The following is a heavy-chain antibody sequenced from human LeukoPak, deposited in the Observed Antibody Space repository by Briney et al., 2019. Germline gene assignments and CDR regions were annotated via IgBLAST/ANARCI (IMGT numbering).Heavy chain of an antibody. Sequence: ASVKVSCKASGYTFTSYGISWMRQAPGKGLERMGWISAYNGNTNYARKLQGRATMTTDTSTSTAYMELRSLRSDDTAVYYCARAYGDYVFSPPDNYYYYYMDVWGKGTTVTISS. CDR3: ARAYGDYVFSPPDNYYYYYMDV. D-gene: IGHD4-17*01. V-gene: IGHV1-18*01. CDR2: ISAYNGNT. J-gene: IGHJ6*03. CDR1: GYTFTSYG.